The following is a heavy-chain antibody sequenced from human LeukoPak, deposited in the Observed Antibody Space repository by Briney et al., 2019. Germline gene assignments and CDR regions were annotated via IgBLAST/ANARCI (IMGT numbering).Heavy chain of an antibody. CDR1: GYTFTSYG. CDR3: ARDSGSYRVDAFDI. V-gene: IGHV1-18*01. J-gene: IGHJ3*02. D-gene: IGHD1-26*01. Sequence: ASVKVSCKASGYTFTSYGISWVRQAPGQGLEWMGWISAYNGNTNYAQKLQGRVTMTTDTSTSTAYMGLRSLRSDDTAVYYCARDSGSYRVDAFDIWGQGTMVTVSS. CDR2: ISAYNGNT.